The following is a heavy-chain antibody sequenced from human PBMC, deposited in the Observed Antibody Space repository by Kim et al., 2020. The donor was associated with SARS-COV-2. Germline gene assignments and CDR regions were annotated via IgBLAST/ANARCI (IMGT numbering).Heavy chain of an antibody. CDR2: INSDGSST. CDR3: ASSKYSGYLDY. CDR1: GFTFSDYW. V-gene: IGHV3-74*01. D-gene: IGHD5-12*01. J-gene: IGHJ4*02. Sequence: GGSLRLSCAASGFTFSDYWMHWVRQAPGKGLAWVSRINSDGSSTHYADSVKGRFTISRDNAKNTLYLQMNSVRADDSAVYYCASSKYSGYLDYWGQGTLVTVSS.